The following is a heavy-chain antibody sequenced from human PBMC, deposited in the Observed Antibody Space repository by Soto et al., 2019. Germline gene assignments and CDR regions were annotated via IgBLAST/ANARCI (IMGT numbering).Heavy chain of an antibody. CDR3: AHRASTCGTTTKMICPRESVNWFDP. D-gene: IGHD1-1*01. V-gene: IGHV2-5*02. J-gene: IGHJ5*02. Sequence: QITLKESGPTLVKPTQTLTLTCTFSGFSLSTSGVGVGWIRQPPGKALEWLALIYWDDDKRYSPSLKSRLTITKDTSKNQVVLTMTNMDPVDTATYYCAHRASTCGTTTKMICPRESVNWFDPWGQGTLVTVSS. CDR1: GFSLSTSGVG. CDR2: IYWDDDK.